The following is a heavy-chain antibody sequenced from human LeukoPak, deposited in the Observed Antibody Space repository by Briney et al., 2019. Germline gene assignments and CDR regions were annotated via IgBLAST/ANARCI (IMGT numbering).Heavy chain of an antibody. Sequence: PGGSLRLSCAASGFTFSNYGMHWVRQAPGKGLEWVAVISYGGSNKYYVDSVKGRFTISRDNSKNTLYLQMDSLRAEDTAVYYCARDLITMVRGVIYYYYYGMDVWGQGTTVTVSS. J-gene: IGHJ6*02. CDR2: ISYGGSNK. V-gene: IGHV3-30*03. D-gene: IGHD3-10*01. CDR1: GFTFSNYG. CDR3: ARDLITMVRGVIYYYYYGMDV.